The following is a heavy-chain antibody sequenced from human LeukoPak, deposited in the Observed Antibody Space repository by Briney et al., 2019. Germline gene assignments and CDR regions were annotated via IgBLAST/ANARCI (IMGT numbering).Heavy chain of an antibody. D-gene: IGHD3-10*01. CDR1: GGSISSSSYY. V-gene: IGHV4-39*01. CDR3: ARLRSLLRFGELND. Sequence: KPSETLSLTCTVSGGSISSSSYYWGWIRQPPGKGLEWIGSIYYSGSTYYNPSLKSRVTISVDTSKNQFSLKLSSVTAADTAVYYCARLRSLLRFGELNDWGQGTLVTVSS. CDR2: IYYSGST. J-gene: IGHJ4*02.